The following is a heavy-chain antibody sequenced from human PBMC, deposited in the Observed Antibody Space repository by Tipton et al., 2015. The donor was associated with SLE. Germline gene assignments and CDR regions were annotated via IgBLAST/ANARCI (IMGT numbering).Heavy chain of an antibody. CDR2: IYMYSSVSS. CDR3: ARVVTVVATHYYDMDV. V-gene: IGHV4-4*07. D-gene: IGHD2-15*01. CDR1: GGSISGYY. J-gene: IGHJ6*02. Sequence: TLSLTCTVSGGSISGYYWSWIRQPPGKGLDWIGYIYMYSSVSSNYNPSLKSRVTMSVDTSKTQFSLKLSSLTAADTAVYYCARVVTVVATHYYDMDVWGQGTTVTVSS.